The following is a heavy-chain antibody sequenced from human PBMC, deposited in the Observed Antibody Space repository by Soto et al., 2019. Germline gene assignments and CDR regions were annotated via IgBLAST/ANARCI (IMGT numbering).Heavy chain of an antibody. V-gene: IGHV3-49*03. CDR3: TTNYYDSSGYDNWFDP. CDR2: IRSKAYGGTT. D-gene: IGHD3-22*01. J-gene: IGHJ5*02. Sequence: GGSLRLSCAASGFPFGDYAMSWFRQAPGKGLEWVGFIRSKAYGGTTVYAASVKGRFTISRDDSKSIAYLQMNSLKTEDTAVYYCTTNYYDSSGYDNWFDPWGQGTLVTVSS. CDR1: GFPFGDYA.